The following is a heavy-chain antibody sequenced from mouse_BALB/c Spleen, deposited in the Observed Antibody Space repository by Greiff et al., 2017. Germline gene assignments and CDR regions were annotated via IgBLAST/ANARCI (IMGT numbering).Heavy chain of an antibody. Sequence: DVQLQESGAELVRSGASVKLSCTASGFNIKDYYMHWVKQRPEQGLEWIGWIDPENGDTEYAPKFQGKATMTADTSSNTAYLQLSSLTSEDTAVYYFNASPGLYYYAMDYWGQGTSGPGSS. D-gene: IGHD1-1*01. CDR1: GFNIKDYY. CDR3: NASPGLYYYAMDY. J-gene: IGHJ4*01. V-gene: IGHV14-4*02. CDR2: IDPENGDT.